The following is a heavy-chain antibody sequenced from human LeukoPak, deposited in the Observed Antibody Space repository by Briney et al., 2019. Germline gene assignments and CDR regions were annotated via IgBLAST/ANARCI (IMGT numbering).Heavy chain of an antibody. CDR3: ARGTYGSGSYLGY. V-gene: IGHV4-39*07. Sequence: TSETLSLTCTVSGGSISSSTYSWGWIRQPPGKGLEWIGSFYYSGSTYYNPSLRSRVTISVDTSKNQFSLKLSSVTAADTAVYYCARGTYGSGSYLGYWGQGTLVTVSS. J-gene: IGHJ4*02. CDR1: GGSISSSTYS. D-gene: IGHD3-10*01. CDR2: FYYSGST.